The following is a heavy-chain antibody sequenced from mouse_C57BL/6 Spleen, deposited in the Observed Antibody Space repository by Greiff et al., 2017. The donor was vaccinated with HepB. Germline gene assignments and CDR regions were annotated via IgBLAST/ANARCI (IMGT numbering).Heavy chain of an antibody. J-gene: IGHJ3*01. CDR2: IYPGDGDT. D-gene: IGHD2-2*01. CDR1: GYAFSSYW. Sequence: QVHVKQSGAELVKPGASVKISCKASGYAFSSYWMNWVKQRPGKGLEWIGQIYPGDGDTNYNGKFKGKATLTADKSSSTAYMQLSSLTSEDSAVYFCARGYEAWFAYWGQGTLVTVSA. CDR3: ARGYEAWFAY. V-gene: IGHV1-80*01.